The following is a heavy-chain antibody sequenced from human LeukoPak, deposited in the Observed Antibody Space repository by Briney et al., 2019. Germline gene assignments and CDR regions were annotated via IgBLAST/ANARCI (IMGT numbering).Heavy chain of an antibody. J-gene: IGHJ4*02. V-gene: IGHV3-30*03. CDR3: AREEIAAAVMNY. Sequence: GGSLRLSCAASGFTFSSYGMHWVRQAPGKGLEWVAVISYDGSNKYYADSVKGRFTISRDNSKNTLYLQMNSLRAEDTAVYYCAREEIAAAVMNYWGQGTLVTVSS. CDR1: GFTFSSYG. D-gene: IGHD6-13*01. CDR2: ISYDGSNK.